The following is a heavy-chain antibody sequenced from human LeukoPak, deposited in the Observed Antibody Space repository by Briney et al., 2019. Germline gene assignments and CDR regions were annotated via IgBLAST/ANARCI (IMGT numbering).Heavy chain of an antibody. D-gene: IGHD3-16*02. CDR3: ATNYVWGSYRLDAFDI. CDR2: IYYSGST. Sequence: SETLSLTCTVSGGSISSYYWSWIRQPPGKGLEWIGYIYYSGSTNYNPSLKSRVTISVDTSKNQFSLKLSSVTAADTAVYYCATNYVWGSYRLDAFDIWGQGTMVTVSS. CDR1: GGSISSYY. J-gene: IGHJ3*02. V-gene: IGHV4-59*12.